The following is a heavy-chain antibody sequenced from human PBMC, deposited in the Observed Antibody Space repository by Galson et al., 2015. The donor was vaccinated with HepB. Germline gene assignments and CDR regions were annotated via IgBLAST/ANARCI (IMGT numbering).Heavy chain of an antibody. D-gene: IGHD6-19*01. Sequence: SLRLSCAASGFTFRGHSMHWVRQAPGKGLEWVAVIWYDGSNKDYEDSVRGRFTISRDNSTNTVYLQMNSLRAEDTAVYYCARESEVSGWYFFDYWGQGTLVTVSS. CDR1: GFTFRGHS. J-gene: IGHJ4*02. CDR2: IWYDGSNK. V-gene: IGHV3-33*08. CDR3: ARESEVSGWYFFDY.